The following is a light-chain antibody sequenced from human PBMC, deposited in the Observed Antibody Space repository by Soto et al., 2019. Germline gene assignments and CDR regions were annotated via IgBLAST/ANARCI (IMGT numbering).Light chain of an antibody. V-gene: IGKV3-20*01. J-gene: IGKJ1*01. CDR3: QQYGSSPTWT. Sequence: EIVLTQSPGTLSLSPWERATLSCGASQSVSSSYLAWYQQKPGQAPRLLIYGASSRATGIPDRFSGSGSGTDFTLTISRLEPEDFAVYYCQQYGSSPTWTFGQGTKVDIK. CDR1: QSVSSSY. CDR2: GAS.